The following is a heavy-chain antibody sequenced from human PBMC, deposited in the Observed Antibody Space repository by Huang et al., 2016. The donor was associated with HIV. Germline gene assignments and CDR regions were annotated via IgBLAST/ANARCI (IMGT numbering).Heavy chain of an antibody. CDR2: IRQYGSAK. CDR3: ARVDVYDSSGYYSLPYYFDY. Sequence: EVQLVESGGGLVQPGGSLRLSCAASGFTFSNYWMRWVRRAPGKGLQWVANIRQYGSAKNYVDSVKGRFSISRDNIKNSMYLQMNSLRAEDTAIYYYARVDVYDSSGYYSLPYYFDYWGQGTPVTVSS. V-gene: IGHV3-7*01. J-gene: IGHJ4*02. D-gene: IGHD3-22*01. CDR1: GFTFSNYW.